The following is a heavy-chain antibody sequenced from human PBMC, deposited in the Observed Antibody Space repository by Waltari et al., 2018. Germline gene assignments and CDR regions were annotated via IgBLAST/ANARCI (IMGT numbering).Heavy chain of an antibody. CDR3: ARGSWMLLSRRYGFDV. CDR1: GGSFTDYY. V-gene: IGHV4-34*01. Sequence: QLQQWGAGLLRPSETLSLTCAVFGGSFTDYYWTWIRQPPGRGLEWIGEVTHRGSPTYNTSLHSRVTISVDTSKNQFSRRLTSVSAADTAVYYCARGSWMLLSRRYGFDVWGQGTMVTVSS. D-gene: IGHD2-8*01. J-gene: IGHJ6*02. CDR2: VTHRGSP.